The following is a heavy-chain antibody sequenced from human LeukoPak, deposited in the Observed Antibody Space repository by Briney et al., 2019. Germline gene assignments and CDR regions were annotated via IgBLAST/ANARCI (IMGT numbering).Heavy chain of an antibody. Sequence: ASVKVSCKASGYTFTSYGISWVRQTPGQGLEWMGWISAYNGNTNYAQKLQGRVTMTTDTSTSTAYMELRSLRSEDTAVYYCARGRMVRGVFHFDYWGQGTLVTLSS. V-gene: IGHV1-18*01. CDR1: GYTFTSYG. D-gene: IGHD3-10*01. CDR2: ISAYNGNT. CDR3: ARGRMVRGVFHFDY. J-gene: IGHJ4*02.